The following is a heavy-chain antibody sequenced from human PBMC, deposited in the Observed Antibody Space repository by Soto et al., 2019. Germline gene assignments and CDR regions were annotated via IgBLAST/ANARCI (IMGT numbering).Heavy chain of an antibody. CDR2: ISSSTSYV. Sequence: LRLSCAASGFTFSRYGMNWLRQAPGKGLEWVASISSSTSYVYYADSVKGRFSTSRDNAKNILYLEMYALRSEDTAVYYCARDPSEDRVGNWFESWGQGTLVTVS. D-gene: IGHD2-2*01. V-gene: IGHV3-21*06. CDR1: GFTFSRYG. J-gene: IGHJ5*01. CDR3: ARDPSEDRVGNWFES.